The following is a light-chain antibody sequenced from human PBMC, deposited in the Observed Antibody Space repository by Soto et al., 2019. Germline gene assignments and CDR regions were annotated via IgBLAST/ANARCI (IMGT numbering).Light chain of an antibody. CDR2: EVS. Sequence: QSALTQLASVSGSPGQSITIPCTGTSSDVGGYNYVSWYQQHPGKAPKLMIYEVSNRPSGVSNRLSGSKSGNTASLTISGLQAEDEADYYCSSYTSSSTLVFGTGTKVTVL. J-gene: IGLJ1*01. CDR3: SSYTSSSTLV. CDR1: SSDVGGYNY. V-gene: IGLV2-14*01.